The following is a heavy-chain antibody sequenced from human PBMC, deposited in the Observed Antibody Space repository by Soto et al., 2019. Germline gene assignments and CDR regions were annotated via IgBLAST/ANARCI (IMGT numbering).Heavy chain of an antibody. J-gene: IGHJ3*01. Sequence: GSLRLSCAASGFTFNRYEMDWVRPAPGKGLEWVAYISSGGTIYYTASVKGRFTLPRDNADNLLYLQMNSLRAEVTAVYYCTKEKSGMYSGYAAFDVSGRGTTVTVSS. CDR1: GFTFNRYE. D-gene: IGHD5-12*01. V-gene: IGHV3-48*03. CDR2: ISSGGTI. CDR3: TKEKSGMYSGYAAFDV.